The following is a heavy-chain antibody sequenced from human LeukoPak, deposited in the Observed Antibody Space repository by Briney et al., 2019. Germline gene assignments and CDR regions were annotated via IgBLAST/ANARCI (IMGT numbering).Heavy chain of an antibody. V-gene: IGHV3-7*05. CDR2: INQDGSGK. CDR1: GFTFSGYW. J-gene: IGHJ4*02. CDR3: ARGRGGLDY. Sequence: GGSLRLSCAASGFTFSGYWMTWVRQAPGRGVECVANINQDGSGKSHVESVKGRFPISRDNAKNYLFLQMNSLRAEETAVYYCARGRGGLDYWGQGTLVTVSS.